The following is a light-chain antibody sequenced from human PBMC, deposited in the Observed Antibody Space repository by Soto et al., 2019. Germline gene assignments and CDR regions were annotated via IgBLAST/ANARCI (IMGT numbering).Light chain of an antibody. CDR1: LNIGDS. CDR2: KAS. J-gene: IGKJ1*01. Sequence: DVQMTQSPSSLSASVGDRVTITCRASLNIGDSLAWYQQKPGKATKLLIYKASTLKSGVPSRFSGSGSGTEFTLTISSLQPDDFATYYCQHYKSYSEAFGQGTKVEIK. CDR3: QHYKSYSEA. V-gene: IGKV1-5*03.